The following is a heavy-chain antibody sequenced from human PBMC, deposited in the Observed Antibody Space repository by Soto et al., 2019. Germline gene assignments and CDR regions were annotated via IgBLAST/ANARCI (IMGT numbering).Heavy chain of an antibody. J-gene: IGHJ4*02. CDR2: IRQDGSDK. V-gene: IGHV3-7*05. CDR1: GFTFSSYW. Sequence: EVQLVESGGGLVQPGGSLRLSCAASGFTFSSYWMSWVRQAPGKGLEWVANIRQDGSDKYYVDSVKGRFTISRDNSKNSLYLQMNSLRAEDTAIYYCASPQQWLARRGEFDSWGQGTLVAVSS. D-gene: IGHD6-19*01. CDR3: ASPQQWLARRGEFDS.